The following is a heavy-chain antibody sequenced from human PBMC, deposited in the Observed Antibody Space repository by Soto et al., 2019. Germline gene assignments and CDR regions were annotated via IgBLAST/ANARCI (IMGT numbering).Heavy chain of an antibody. CDR2: INHSGST. V-gene: IGHV4-34*01. CDR1: GGSFSGYY. CDR3: ARGGTGPDRYYYGMDV. Sequence: SETLSLTCAVYGGSFSGYYWSWIRQPPGKGLEWIGEINHSGSTNYNPSLKSRVTISVDTSKNQFSLKLSSVTAADTAVYYCARGGTGPDRYYYGMDVWGRGTTVTVSS. D-gene: IGHD1-1*01. J-gene: IGHJ6*02.